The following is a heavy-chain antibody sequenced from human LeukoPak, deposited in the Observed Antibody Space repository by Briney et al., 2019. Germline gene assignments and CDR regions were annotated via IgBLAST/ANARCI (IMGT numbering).Heavy chain of an antibody. V-gene: IGHV3-23*01. CDR2: VSDSGGRT. CDR3: AKRGVVIRVILVGFHKEAYYFDS. J-gene: IGHJ4*02. D-gene: IGHD3-10*01. Sequence: GGSLRLSCAVSGITLSNYGMSWVRQAPGKGLEWVAGVSDSGGRTNYADSVKGRFTISRDNSKNTLYLQMNSLRAEDTAVYFCAKRGVVIRVILVGFHKEAYYFDSWGQGVVVTVSS. CDR1: GITLSNYG.